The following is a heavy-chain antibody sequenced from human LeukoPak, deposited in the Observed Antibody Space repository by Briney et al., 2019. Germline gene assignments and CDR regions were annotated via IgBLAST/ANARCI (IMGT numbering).Heavy chain of an antibody. CDR1: GFTVSSNY. CDR2: IYSGGST. V-gene: IGHV3-53*01. Sequence: GGSLRLSCAASGFTVSSNYMSWVRQAPGKGLEWVSVIYSGGSTYYADSVKGRFTISRDNSKNTLYLQMNSLRAEDTAVYYCARRIAAAVFDYWGQGTLVTVSS. J-gene: IGHJ4*02. D-gene: IGHD6-13*01. CDR3: ARRIAAAVFDY.